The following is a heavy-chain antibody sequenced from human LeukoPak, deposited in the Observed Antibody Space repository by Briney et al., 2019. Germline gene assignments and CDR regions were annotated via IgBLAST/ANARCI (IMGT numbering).Heavy chain of an antibody. Sequence: GGSLRLSCAASAFTFSSYWMSWVRQAPGKGLEWVANIKQDGSEKYYVDSVKGRFTISRDNAKNSLYLQMNSLRAEDTAVYYCAREGSSTSSQGIYYYYMDVWGKGTTVTVSS. D-gene: IGHD2-2*01. CDR2: IKQDGSEK. CDR1: AFTFSSYW. J-gene: IGHJ6*03. V-gene: IGHV3-7*01. CDR3: AREGSSTSSQGIYYYYMDV.